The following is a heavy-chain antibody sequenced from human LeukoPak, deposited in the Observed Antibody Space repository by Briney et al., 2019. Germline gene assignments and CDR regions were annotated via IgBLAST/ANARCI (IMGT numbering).Heavy chain of an antibody. V-gene: IGHV3-74*01. CDR3: ARDLINYEFWSGLFDY. CDR1: GFSVRNNY. J-gene: IGHJ4*02. Sequence: GGSLRLSCAASGFSVRNNYMSWVRQAPGKGLVWVSRINSDGYSTTYADSVKGRFTISRDNAKNTLYLQMNSLRAEDTAVYYCARDLINYEFWSGLFDYWGQGTLVTVSS. CDR2: INSDGYST. D-gene: IGHD3-3*01.